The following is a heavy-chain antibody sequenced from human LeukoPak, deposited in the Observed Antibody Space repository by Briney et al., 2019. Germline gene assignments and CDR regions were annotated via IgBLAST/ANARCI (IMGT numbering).Heavy chain of an antibody. V-gene: IGHV4-34*01. Sequence: PSETLSLTCAVYGGSFSGYYWSWIRQPPGKGLEWIGEINHSGSTNYNPSLKSRVTISVDTSKNQFSLKLSSVTAADTAVCYCARGSTSGYSSRWYFDYWGQGTLVTVSS. CDR1: GGSFSGYY. D-gene: IGHD6-13*01. J-gene: IGHJ4*02. CDR3: ARGSTSGYSSRWYFDY. CDR2: INHSGST.